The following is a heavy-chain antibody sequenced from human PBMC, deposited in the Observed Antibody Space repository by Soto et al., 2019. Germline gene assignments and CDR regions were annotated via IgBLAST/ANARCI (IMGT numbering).Heavy chain of an antibody. Sequence: GGSLRLSCAASGFTFSSYAMSWVRQAPGKGLEWVSAISGSGGSTYYADSVKGRFTISRDNSKNTLYLQMNSLRAEDTAVYYCAKPYIPIKQWGGYWLGELSPTSDYWGQGTLVTVS. CDR1: GFTFSSYA. V-gene: IGHV3-23*01. CDR2: ISGSGGST. J-gene: IGHJ4*02. D-gene: IGHD3-16*02. CDR3: AKPYIPIKQWGGYWLGELSPTSDY.